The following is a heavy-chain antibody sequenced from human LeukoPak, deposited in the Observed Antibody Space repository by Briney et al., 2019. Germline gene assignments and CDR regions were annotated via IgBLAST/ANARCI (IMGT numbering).Heavy chain of an antibody. CDR2: IYYSGST. Sequence: SETLSLTCTVSGDSISSYYWSWIRQPPGKGLEWIGYIYYSGSTNYNPSLKSRVTISVDTSKNQFSLKLSSVTAADTAVYYCARADGYCSGGSCYPRAFDIWGQGTMVTVSS. J-gene: IGHJ3*02. V-gene: IGHV4-59*01. D-gene: IGHD2-15*01. CDR3: ARADGYCSGGSCYPRAFDI. CDR1: GDSISSYY.